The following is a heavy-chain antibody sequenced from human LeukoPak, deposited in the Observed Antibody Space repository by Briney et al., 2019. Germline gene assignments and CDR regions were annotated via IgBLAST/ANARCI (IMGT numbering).Heavy chain of an antibody. V-gene: IGHV4-59*01. D-gene: IGHD2-21*02. Sequence: SEPLSLTCIVSGGSISGYYWSWIRQPPGRGLEYIGHIYYSGNTDYNPSLKSRVTISVDTSKNQFSLKLNSETAADTAVYFCARWYCSTATGTIACYYLDYWGQGTLVTVSS. J-gene: IGHJ4*02. CDR3: ARWYCSTATGTIACYYLDY. CDR2: IYYSGNT. CDR1: GGSISGYY.